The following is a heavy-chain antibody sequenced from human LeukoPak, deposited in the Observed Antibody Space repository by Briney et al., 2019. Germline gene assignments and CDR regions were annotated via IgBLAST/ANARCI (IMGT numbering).Heavy chain of an antibody. V-gene: IGHV3-23*01. Sequence: GGSLRLSCAASGFTFSSYAMSWVRQAPGKGLEWVSAISGSGGSTYYADSVKGRFTISRDNSKNTLYLQMNSLRAEDTAVYYCAHLYYYDSSGYYSTDAFGIWGQGTMVTVSS. CDR1: GFTFSSYA. J-gene: IGHJ3*02. D-gene: IGHD3-22*01. CDR3: AHLYYYDSSGYYSTDAFGI. CDR2: ISGSGGST.